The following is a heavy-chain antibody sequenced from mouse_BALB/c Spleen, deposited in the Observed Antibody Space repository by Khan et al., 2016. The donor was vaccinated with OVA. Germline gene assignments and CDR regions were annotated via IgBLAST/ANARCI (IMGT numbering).Heavy chain of an antibody. CDR1: GYTFINYW. V-gene: IGHV1-7*01. J-gene: IGHJ2*01. Sequence: VQLQESGAELAKPGASVKMSCKASGYTFINYWILWVKQRPGQGLEWIGYINPSTGYTEYNQNFKDKATLTADKSSSTAYMQLSMLTSEDSAVDYCARRGLRWDFDYWGQGTTLTVSS. CDR3: ARRGLRWDFDY. CDR2: INPSTGYT. D-gene: IGHD1-1*01.